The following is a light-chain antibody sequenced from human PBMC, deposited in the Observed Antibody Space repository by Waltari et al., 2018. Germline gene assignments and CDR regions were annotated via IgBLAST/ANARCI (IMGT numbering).Light chain of an antibody. CDR3: QSYDSSLNAYV. CDR2: GTY. J-gene: IGLJ1*01. Sequence: QSVLTQPPSVSGAPGQRVTLSCTGSSSNLGPGSAVHWYRQLPGTSPQLLIYGTYNRPSGVPDRFSASKSGTSASLAITVLQAEDEADYYCQSYDSSLNAYVFGTGSKVIVL. CDR1: SSNLGPGSA. V-gene: IGLV1-40*01.